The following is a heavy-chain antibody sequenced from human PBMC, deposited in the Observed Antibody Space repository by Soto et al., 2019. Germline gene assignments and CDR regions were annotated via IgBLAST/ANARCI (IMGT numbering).Heavy chain of an antibody. CDR1: GFTFSSHA. J-gene: IGHJ4*02. CDR2: ISGSGGST. D-gene: IGHD2-2*01. CDR3: AKRAPGCTSCHAEY. Sequence: GGSLRLSCAASGFTFSSHAMSWVRQAPGKGLEWISTISGSGGSTYYADSVKGRFTISRDNSKNTLYLQMNSLRADDTAVYYCAKRAPGCTSCHAEYWGQGTLVTVSS. V-gene: IGHV3-23*01.